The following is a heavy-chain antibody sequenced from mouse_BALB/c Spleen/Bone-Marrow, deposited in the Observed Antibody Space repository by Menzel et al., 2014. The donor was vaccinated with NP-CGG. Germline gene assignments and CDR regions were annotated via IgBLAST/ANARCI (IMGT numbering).Heavy chain of an antibody. CDR2: IDPANGNT. Sequence: EVKLEESGAELVKPGASVKLSCTASGFNIKDTYMHWVKQRPEQGLEWIGRIDPANGNTKYDPKFQGKATITADTPSNTAYLQLSSLTSEDTAVYYCARYRLGTYFDYWGQGTTLTVSS. D-gene: IGHD1-2*01. V-gene: IGHV14-3*02. CDR1: GFNIKDTY. J-gene: IGHJ2*01. CDR3: ARYRLGTYFDY.